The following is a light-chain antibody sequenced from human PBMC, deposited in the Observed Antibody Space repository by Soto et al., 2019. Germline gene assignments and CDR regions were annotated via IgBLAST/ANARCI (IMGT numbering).Light chain of an antibody. V-gene: IGLV2-8*01. J-gene: IGLJ2*01. CDR2: EVS. CDR1: SSDIGGYDY. CDR3: NSYGGNNTVL. Sequence: QSALTQPPSASGSLGQSVTISCTGSSSDIGGYDYVSWYQQHPGKAPKLIISEVSKRPSGVPGRFSGSKSGNTASLTVSGLQAEDEATYYCNSYGGNNTVLFGGGTKLTVL.